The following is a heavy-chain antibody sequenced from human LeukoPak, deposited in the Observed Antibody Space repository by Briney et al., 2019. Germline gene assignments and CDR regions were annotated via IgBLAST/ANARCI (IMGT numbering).Heavy chain of an antibody. CDR2: ISTSGHI. J-gene: IGHJ4*02. CDR1: GFTFSSYS. V-gene: IGHV3-21*01. Sequence: GGSLRLSCAASGFTFSSYSMNWVRQAPGKGLERVSYISTSGHIYYADSVKGRFTISRDNAKNSLYVQMNSLRAEDTAVYYCARDGYGDYAFDYWGQGALVTVSS. D-gene: IGHD4-17*01. CDR3: ARDGYGDYAFDY.